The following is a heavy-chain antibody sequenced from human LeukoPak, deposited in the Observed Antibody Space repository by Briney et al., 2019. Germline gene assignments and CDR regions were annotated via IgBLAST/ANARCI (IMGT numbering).Heavy chain of an antibody. Sequence: SETLSLTCAVSGGSISSSNWWSWVRQPPGKGLEWIGEIYHSGSTNYNPYLKSRVTISVDKSKNQFSLKLSSVTAADTAVYYCARAYGRSADFDYWGQGTLVTVSS. CDR3: ARAYGRSADFDY. D-gene: IGHD3-10*01. V-gene: IGHV4-4*02. CDR2: IYHSGST. CDR1: GGSISSSNW. J-gene: IGHJ4*02.